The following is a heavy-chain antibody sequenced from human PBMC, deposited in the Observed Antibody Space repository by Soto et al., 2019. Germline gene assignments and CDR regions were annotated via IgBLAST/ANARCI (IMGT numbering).Heavy chain of an antibody. CDR1: DGTIRNYC. D-gene: IGHD4-17*01. J-gene: IGHJ4*02. V-gene: IGHV4-59*08. CDR2: IYYSGST. Sequence: SQTMCLPSTVSDGTIRNYCGSCILQHPGKGLEWIGYIYYSGSTNYNPSLKSRVTISVDTSKNQFSLKLSSVTAADTAVYYCARHPSTVTPFDYWGQGTLVTVSS. CDR3: ARHPSTVTPFDY.